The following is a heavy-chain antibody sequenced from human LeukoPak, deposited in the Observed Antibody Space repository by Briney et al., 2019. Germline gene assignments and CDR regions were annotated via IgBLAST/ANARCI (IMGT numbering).Heavy chain of an antibody. CDR2: INPNSGGT. V-gene: IGHV1-8*02. J-gene: IGHJ5*02. CDR1: GYTFTSYD. CDR3: ARGNDYGSWFDP. Sequence: GASVKVSCKASGYTFTSYDINWVRQAPGQGLEWMGWINPNSGGTNYAQKFQGRVSMTRNTSISTAYMELSSLRSEDTAVYYCARGNDYGSWFDPWGQGTLVTVSS. D-gene: IGHD4-17*01.